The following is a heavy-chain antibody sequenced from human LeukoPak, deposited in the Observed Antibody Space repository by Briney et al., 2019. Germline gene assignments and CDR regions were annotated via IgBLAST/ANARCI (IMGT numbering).Heavy chain of an antibody. CDR2: IYYSGST. V-gene: IGHV4-39*07. CDR3: ARKSRFLRFLEWLPNYPPYFDY. CDR1: GGSISSSGFY. Sequence: SETLSLTCTVSGGSISSSGFYWGWIRQPPGKGLEWIGTIYYSGSTNYNPSLKSRVTISVDTSKDQFSLKLSSVTAADTAVYYCARKSRFLRFLEWLPNYPPYFDYWGQGTLVTVSS. D-gene: IGHD3-3*01. J-gene: IGHJ4*02.